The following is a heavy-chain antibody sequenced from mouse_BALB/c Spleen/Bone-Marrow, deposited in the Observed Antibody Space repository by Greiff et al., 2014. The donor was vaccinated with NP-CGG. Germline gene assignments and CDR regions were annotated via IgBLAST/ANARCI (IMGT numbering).Heavy chain of an antibody. CDR1: GFTFSSFG. CDR2: ISSGSSTI. D-gene: IGHD2-1*01. V-gene: IGHV5-17*02. Sequence: DVQLVESGGGLVQPGGSRKLSCAASGFTFSSFGMHWVRQAPEKGLEWVAYISSGSSTIYYADTVKGRFTISRDNPKNTLLLQMTSLRSEDTAMYYCARGGNYAWFAYWGQGTLVTVSA. J-gene: IGHJ3*01. CDR3: ARGGNYAWFAY.